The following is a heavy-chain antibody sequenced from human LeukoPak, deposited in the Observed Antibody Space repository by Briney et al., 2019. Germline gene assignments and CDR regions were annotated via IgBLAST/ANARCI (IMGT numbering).Heavy chain of an antibody. J-gene: IGHJ4*02. CDR2: IYTSGST. CDR3: AREGSGGSYYSAFDY. V-gene: IGHV4-4*09. D-gene: IGHD1-26*01. Sequence: PSETLSLTCTGSGGSISSYYGSWIRQPPGEGLEWIGYIYTSGSTHYNPSLKSRVTISVDTSKNQFSLKLSSVTAADTAVYYCAREGSGGSYYSAFDYWGQGTLVTVSS. CDR1: GGSISSYY.